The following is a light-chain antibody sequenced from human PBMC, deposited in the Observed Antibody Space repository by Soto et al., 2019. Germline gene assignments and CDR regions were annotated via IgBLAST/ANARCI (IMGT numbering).Light chain of an antibody. CDR2: GAS. Sequence: EIVLTQSPATLSLSPGERATLSCRASQSVSYHLACYQQKPGQAPSLLIYGASNRATGIPARFSGSGSGTDFTLTISSLEPEDLAVYYCQQCTSFAYTFGQGTKLEIK. J-gene: IGKJ2*01. CDR3: QQCTSFAYT. V-gene: IGKV3-11*01. CDR1: QSVSYH.